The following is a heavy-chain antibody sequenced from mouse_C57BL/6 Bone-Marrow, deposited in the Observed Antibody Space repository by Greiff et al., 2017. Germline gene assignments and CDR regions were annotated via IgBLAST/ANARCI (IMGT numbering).Heavy chain of an antibody. J-gene: IGHJ2*01. D-gene: IGHD1-1*01. V-gene: IGHV14-3*01. Sequence: VQLQQSVAELVRPGASVKLSCTASGFNIKNTYMHWVKQRPEQGLEWIGRIDPANGNTKYAPKFQGKATITADTSSNTAYLQLSSLTSEDTAIXYCARVSRYYGSIYVFDYWGQGTALTLSS. CDR1: GFNIKNTY. CDR2: IDPANGNT. CDR3: ARVSRYYGSIYVFDY.